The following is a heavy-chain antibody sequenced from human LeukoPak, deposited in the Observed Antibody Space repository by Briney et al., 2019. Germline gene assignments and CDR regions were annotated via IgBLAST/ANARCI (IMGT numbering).Heavy chain of an antibody. J-gene: IGHJ4*02. D-gene: IGHD3-10*01. Sequence: PSGTLSLTCAVSGGSISSSNWWSWVRQPPGKGLEWIGEIYHSGSANYNPSLKSRVTISVDKSKNQFSLKLSSVTAADTAVSYCARADYGSGSYYTGYWGQGTLVTVSS. V-gene: IGHV4-4*02. CDR1: GGSISSSNW. CDR3: ARADYGSGSYYTGY. CDR2: IYHSGSA.